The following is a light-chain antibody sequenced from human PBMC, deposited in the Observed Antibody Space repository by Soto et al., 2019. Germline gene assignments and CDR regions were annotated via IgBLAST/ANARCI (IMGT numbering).Light chain of an antibody. CDR1: SSDIGYYDY. V-gene: IGLV2-14*01. Sequence: QSALTQPAAVSGSPGQSITISCTGTSSDIGYYDYVSWYQHHSGKAPKLIIYEVSNRPSGVSNRFSGSKSVNTASLTISRLQDEDEADYYCSLHSGRSAYYVFGTGTKVTVL. CDR2: EVS. J-gene: IGLJ1*01. CDR3: SLHSGRSAYYV.